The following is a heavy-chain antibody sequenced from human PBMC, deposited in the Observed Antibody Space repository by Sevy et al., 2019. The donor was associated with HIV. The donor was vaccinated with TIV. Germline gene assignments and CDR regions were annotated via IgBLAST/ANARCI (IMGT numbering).Heavy chain of an antibody. CDR2: IYPGDSDT. CDR1: GYSFTSYW. Sequence: GGSLKISCKGSGYSFTSYWIGWVRQMPGKGLEWMGIIYPGDSDTRYSPSFQGQVTISADKSISTAYLQWSSLKASDTAMYYCAREKSYYYDSSGYYPSPANYWGQGTLVTVSS. J-gene: IGHJ4*02. CDR3: AREKSYYYDSSGYYPSPANY. D-gene: IGHD3-22*01. V-gene: IGHV5-51*01.